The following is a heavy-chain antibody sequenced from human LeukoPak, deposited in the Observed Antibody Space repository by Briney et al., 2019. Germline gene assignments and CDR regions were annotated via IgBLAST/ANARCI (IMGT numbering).Heavy chain of an antibody. Sequence: GASVKVSCKASGYTFTSHSMNWVRQAPGQGLEWLGWINTNTGNPTYAQGFTGRFVFSLDTSVNTAYLQISSLKAEDTAVYYCARVVHPYDYESSGLTYDAFDIWGQGTMVTVSS. CDR1: GYTFTSHS. V-gene: IGHV7-4-1*02. CDR3: ARVVHPYDYESSGLTYDAFDI. D-gene: IGHD3-22*01. CDR2: INTNTGNP. J-gene: IGHJ3*02.